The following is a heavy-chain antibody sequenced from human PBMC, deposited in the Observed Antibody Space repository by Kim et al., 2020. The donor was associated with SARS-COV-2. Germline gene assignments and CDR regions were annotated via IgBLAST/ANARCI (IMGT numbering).Heavy chain of an antibody. CDR3: ARRGGEQPRNYYYYGMDV. J-gene: IGHJ6*02. D-gene: IGHD6-13*01. Sequence: SETLSLTCTVSGGSISSSSYYWGWIRQPPGKGLEWIGSIYYSGSTYYNPSLKSRVTISVDTSKNQFSLKLSSVTAADTAVYYCARRGGEQPRNYYYYGMDVWGQGTTVTVSS. V-gene: IGHV4-39*01. CDR1: GGSISSSSYY. CDR2: IYYSGST.